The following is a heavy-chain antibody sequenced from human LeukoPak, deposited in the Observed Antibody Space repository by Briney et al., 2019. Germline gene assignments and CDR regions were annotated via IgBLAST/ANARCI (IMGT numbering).Heavy chain of an antibody. D-gene: IGHD3-9*01. CDR3: AKSGRATGYSSFDS. Sequence: GGSLRLSCAASGFSFSKYGMHWVRQAPGKGLEWVAVISDDANNEEYADSVKGRFTLSRDSSKNTVYLRMNSLRAEDTAVYYCAKSGRATGYSSFDSWGQGTLVTVSS. V-gene: IGHV3-30*18. CDR1: GFSFSKYG. CDR2: ISDDANNE. J-gene: IGHJ4*02.